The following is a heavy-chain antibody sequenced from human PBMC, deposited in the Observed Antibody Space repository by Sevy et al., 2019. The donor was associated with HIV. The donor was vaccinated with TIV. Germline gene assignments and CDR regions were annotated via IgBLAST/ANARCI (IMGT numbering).Heavy chain of an antibody. CDR2: IYFTGNT. D-gene: IGHD1-1*01. Sequence: ETLSLTCSVSGGSISSYFWTWVRQSPGKGLEWIGNIYFTGNTDYSPSLKSRVTLSLDTSKSQFSLTLKSVTAADMAIYFCARDSTTRPRVLDYWGQGTLVTVSS. J-gene: IGHJ4*02. CDR1: GGSISSYF. CDR3: ARDSTTRPRVLDY. V-gene: IGHV4-59*01.